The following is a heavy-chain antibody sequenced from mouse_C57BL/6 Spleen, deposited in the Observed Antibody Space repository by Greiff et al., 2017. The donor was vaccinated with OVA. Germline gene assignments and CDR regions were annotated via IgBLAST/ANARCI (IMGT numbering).Heavy chain of an antibody. Sequence: VQLQQSGAELVRPGASVTLSCKASGYTFTDYEMHWVKQTPVHGLEWIGAIDPETGGTAYNQKFKGKAILTADKSSSTADMELRSLTSEDSAVYYWTRGELLRNYYAMDYWGQGTSVTVSS. V-gene: IGHV1-15*01. CDR1: GYTFTDYE. CDR3: TRGELLRNYYAMDY. CDR2: IDPETGGT. J-gene: IGHJ4*01. D-gene: IGHD1-1*01.